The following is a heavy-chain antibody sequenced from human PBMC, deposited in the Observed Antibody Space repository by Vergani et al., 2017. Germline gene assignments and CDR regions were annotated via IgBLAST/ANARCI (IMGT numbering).Heavy chain of an antibody. J-gene: IGHJ6*02. D-gene: IGHD2-8*01. CDR2: IDQTGRP. CDR3: ARVNTESNGHLYYFYDMDV. V-gene: IGHV4-34*01. Sequence: HVQLQHWGGGLLKPSETLSLTCVVNGGSFTIYPLTWIRHSPGEGLEWVGDIDQTGRPDYNPSLKSRLTMSVDKSRNHFSLTLNSVTATDTALYFCARVNTESNGHLYYFYDMDVWGQGTAVTVS. CDR1: GGSFTIYP.